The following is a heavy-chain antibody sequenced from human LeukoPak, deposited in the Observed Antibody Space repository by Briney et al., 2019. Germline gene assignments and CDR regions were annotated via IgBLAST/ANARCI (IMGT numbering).Heavy chain of an antibody. J-gene: IGHJ4*02. V-gene: IGHV4-34*01. Sequence: SETLSLTCAVYGGSFSGYYWSWLRQPPGKGLEWIGEINHSGSTNYNPSLKSRVTISVDTSKNQFSLKLSSVTAADTAVYYCARGPSLLWFGELFDWGQGTLVTVSS. CDR2: INHSGST. CDR3: ARGPSLLWFGELFD. D-gene: IGHD3-10*01. CDR1: GGSFSGYY.